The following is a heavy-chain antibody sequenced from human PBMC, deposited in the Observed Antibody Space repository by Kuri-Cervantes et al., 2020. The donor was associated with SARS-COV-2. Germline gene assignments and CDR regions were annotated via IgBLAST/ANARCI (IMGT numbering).Heavy chain of an antibody. V-gene: IGHV4-39*01. CDR2: IYYSGST. D-gene: IGHD6-13*01. CDR3: ASTYSRHYYFDY. J-gene: IGHJ4*02. Sequence: SETLSLTCTVSGGSISSHYWGWIRQPPGKGLEWIGSIYYSGSTYYNPSLKSRVTISVDTSKNQFSLKLSSVTAADTAVYYCASTYSRHYYFDYWGQGTLVTVSS. CDR1: GGSISSHY.